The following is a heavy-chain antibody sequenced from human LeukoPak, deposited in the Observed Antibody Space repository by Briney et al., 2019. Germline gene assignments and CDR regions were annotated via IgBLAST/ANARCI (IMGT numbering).Heavy chain of an antibody. D-gene: IGHD5-18*01. CDR2: IYHSGST. V-gene: IGHV4-59*01. J-gene: IGHJ4*02. CDR3: ARVRYSYALAYYFDY. Sequence: SETLSLTCTVSGGSISSYYWSWIRQPPGKGLEWIGYIYHSGSTNYNPSLKSRVTISVDTSKNQFSLKLSSVTAADTAVYYCARVRYSYALAYYFDYWGQGTLVTVSS. CDR1: GGSISSYY.